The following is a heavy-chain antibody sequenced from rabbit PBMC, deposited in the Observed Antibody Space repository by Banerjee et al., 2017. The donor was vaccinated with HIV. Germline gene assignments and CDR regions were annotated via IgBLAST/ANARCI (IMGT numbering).Heavy chain of an antibody. CDR2: IYVGKGST. J-gene: IGHJ4*01. D-gene: IGHD4-1*01. CDR3: VRDPGVEYYFNL. CDR1: GFDFSSYY. Sequence: QLKETGGGLVQPGGSLTLSCKASGFDFSSYYMSWVRQAPGKGLEWIGIIYVGKGSTDYASWVNGRFTISSDNAQNTVDLQMNSLTAADTATYFCVRDPGVEYYFNLWGPGTLVTVS. V-gene: IGHV1S7*01.